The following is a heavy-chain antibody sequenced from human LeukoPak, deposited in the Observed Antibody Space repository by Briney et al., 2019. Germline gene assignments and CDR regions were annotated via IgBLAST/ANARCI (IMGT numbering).Heavy chain of an antibody. D-gene: IGHD2-15*01. CDR3: ARAGALLSTFDY. J-gene: IGHJ4*02. V-gene: IGHV1-2*06. CDR1: GYTFTGYY. Sequence: ASVKVSCKASGYTFTGYYMHWVRQAPGQGLEWMGRINPNSGGTNYAQKFQGRVTMTRDTSNSTAYMELSRLRSDDTAVYYCARAGALLSTFDYWGQGTLVTVSS. CDR2: INPNSGGT.